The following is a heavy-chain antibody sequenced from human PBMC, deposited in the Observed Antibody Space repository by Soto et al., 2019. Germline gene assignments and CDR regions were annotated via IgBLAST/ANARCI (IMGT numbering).Heavy chain of an antibody. CDR2: IYYSGST. CDR1: GGSISSSGYY. V-gene: IGHV4-31*03. CDR3: ARELEYCISTSCYPWFDP. J-gene: IGHJ5*02. Sequence: SETLSLTCTVSGGSISSSGYYWSWIRQHPGKGLEWIGYIYYSGSTYYNPSLKSRVTISVDTSKNQFSLKLSSVTAADTAVYYCARELEYCISTSCYPWFDPWGQGTLVTVSS. D-gene: IGHD2-2*01.